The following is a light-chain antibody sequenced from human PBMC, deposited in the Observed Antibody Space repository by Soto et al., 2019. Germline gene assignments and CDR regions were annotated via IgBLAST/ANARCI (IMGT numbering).Light chain of an antibody. CDR3: VSYTSSTTYG. Sequence: QSALTQPASVSDSPGQSITISCTGTRSDVGGSNFVSWYQQHPGKPPKLIIYDVANRPSGVSNRFSGSKSGSTASLIISRLQTEDEADYYCVSYTSSTTYGFGTGTKVTVL. V-gene: IGLV2-14*03. CDR2: DVA. CDR1: RSDVGGSNF. J-gene: IGLJ1*01.